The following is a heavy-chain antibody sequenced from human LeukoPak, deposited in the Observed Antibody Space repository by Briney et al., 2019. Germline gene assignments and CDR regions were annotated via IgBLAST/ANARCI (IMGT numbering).Heavy chain of an antibody. V-gene: IGHV4-59*01. D-gene: IGHD2-15*01. CDR3: ARRFCSGGYCYQGYDP. CDR2: IYYSGST. J-gene: IGHJ5*01. Sequence: SETLSLTCTVSGGSISSYYWSWIRQPPGKGLEWIGYIYYSGSTNYNPSLKSRVTISVDTSKNQFSLKLSSVTAADTAVYYCARRFCSGGYCYQGYDPWGQGTLVTVSS. CDR1: GGSISSYY.